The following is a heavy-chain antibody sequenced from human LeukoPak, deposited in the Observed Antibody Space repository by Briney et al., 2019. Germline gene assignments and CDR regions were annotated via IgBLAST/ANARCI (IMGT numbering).Heavy chain of an antibody. D-gene: IGHD4-17*01. J-gene: IGHJ4*02. CDR3: ARDPDYGDPY. CDR1: GFTLTDHY. CDR2: ITSTGTTR. Sequence: GGPLRLSCTVSGFTLTDHYMSWFRQSPGRGLEWISWITSTGTTRDYADSVKGRFTISRDNTKNSVYLQMTSLRADDTAVYYWARDPDYGDPYWGQGTLVTGSP. V-gene: IGHV3-11*01.